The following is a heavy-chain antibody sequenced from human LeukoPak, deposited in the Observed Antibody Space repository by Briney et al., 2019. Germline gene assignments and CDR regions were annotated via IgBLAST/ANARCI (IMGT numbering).Heavy chain of an antibody. J-gene: IGHJ4*02. CDR3: ARDRVAGTYAGGIYYFDY. CDR2: ISGSGGTT. CDR1: GFTFSSYA. Sequence: GGSLRLSCAASGFTFSSYAMSWVRQAPGKGLEWVSAISGSGGTTYYADSVKGRFTISRDNSKNTLYLQMYSLRAEDTAVYYCARDRVAGTYAGGIYYFDYWGQGTLVTVSS. D-gene: IGHD6-19*01. V-gene: IGHV3-23*01.